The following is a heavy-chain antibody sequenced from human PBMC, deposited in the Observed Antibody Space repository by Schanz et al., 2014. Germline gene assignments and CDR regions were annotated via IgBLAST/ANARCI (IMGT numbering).Heavy chain of an antibody. CDR3: AKSYDTSGYSGFDY. Sequence: VQLVESGGGLVKPGGSLRLSCKGSGFPFDSYSINWVRQAPGKGLEWVSTVYMSAASTRYADSVKGRFIISRDSSKNTLYLQMNSLRTEDTAVYFCAKSYDTSGYSGFDYWGQGTLVTVSS. CDR1: GFPFDSYS. D-gene: IGHD3-22*01. J-gene: IGHJ4*02. CDR2: VYMSAAST. V-gene: IGHV3-NL1*01.